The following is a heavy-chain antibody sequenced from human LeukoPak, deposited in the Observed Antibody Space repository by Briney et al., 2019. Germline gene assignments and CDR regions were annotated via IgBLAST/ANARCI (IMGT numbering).Heavy chain of an antibody. D-gene: IGHD5-12*01. Sequence: GGSLRLSCAASGFTFSSYSMNWVRQAPGKGLEWVSSISSSSSYIYYADSVKGRFTISRDNAKNSLYLQMNSLRAEDTAVYYCARDLARSPYYYYYYMDVWGKGSTVTVSS. CDR3: ARDLARSPYYYYYYMDV. CDR1: GFTFSSYS. J-gene: IGHJ6*03. CDR2: ISSSSSYI. V-gene: IGHV3-21*01.